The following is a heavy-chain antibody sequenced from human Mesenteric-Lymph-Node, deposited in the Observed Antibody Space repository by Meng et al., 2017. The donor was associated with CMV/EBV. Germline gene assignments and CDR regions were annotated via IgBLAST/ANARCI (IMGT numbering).Heavy chain of an antibody. V-gene: IGHV4-59*08. CDR2: IYYSGST. CDR1: GGSISSYY. J-gene: IGHJ4*02. CDR3: ARHSLSLTAMARFDY. Sequence: SETLSLTCTVSGGSISSYYWSWIRQPPGKGLEWIGYIYYSGSTYYNPSLKSRVTISVDTSKNQFSLKLSSVTAADTAVYYCARHSLSLTAMARFDYWGQGTLVTVSS. D-gene: IGHD5-18*01.